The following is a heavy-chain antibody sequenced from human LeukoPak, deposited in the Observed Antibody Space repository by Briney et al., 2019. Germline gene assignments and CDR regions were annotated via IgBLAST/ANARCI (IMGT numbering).Heavy chain of an antibody. CDR3: ARGEDSSRHRPFDF. D-gene: IGHD3-22*01. CDR2: IKEDGSEK. Sequence: GGSLSLSCAASGITLRSVWMSWGRQAPGKGLEWVTNIKEDGSEKVYVDSVNGRFTISRDNAKNSLYLQMNSLRAEDTAVYYCARGEDSSRHRPFDFWGQGALVTVSS. V-gene: IGHV3-7*04. J-gene: IGHJ4*02. CDR1: GITLRSVW.